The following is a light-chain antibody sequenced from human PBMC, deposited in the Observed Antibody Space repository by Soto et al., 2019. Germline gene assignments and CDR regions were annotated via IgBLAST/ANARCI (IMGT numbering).Light chain of an antibody. CDR1: QTVIHNH. CDR2: GAS. V-gene: IGKV3-20*01. CDR3: QHYGSSPRT. Sequence: EIVFTQSPNTLSLSPGERATLSCRASQTVIHNHLAWHQQKPGQTPRLLVYGASSRATGIPDRFSGSGSGTDFTLTISRLEPEDFAVYYCQHYGSSPRTFGQGTKVDIK. J-gene: IGKJ1*01.